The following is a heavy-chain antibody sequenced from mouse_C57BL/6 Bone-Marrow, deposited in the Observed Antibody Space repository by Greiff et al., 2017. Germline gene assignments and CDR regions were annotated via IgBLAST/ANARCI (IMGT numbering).Heavy chain of an antibody. CDR2: ISYDGSN. V-gene: IGHV3-6*01. D-gene: IGHD4-1*01. CDR1: GYSITSGYY. CDR3: ARGWDTGAMDY. J-gene: IGHJ4*01. Sequence: EVQRVESGPGLVKPSQSLSLTCSVTGYSITSGYYWNWIRQFPGNKLEWMGYISYDGSNNYNPSLKNRISITRDTSKNQFFLKLNSVTTEDTATYYCARGWDTGAMDYWGQGTSVTVSS.